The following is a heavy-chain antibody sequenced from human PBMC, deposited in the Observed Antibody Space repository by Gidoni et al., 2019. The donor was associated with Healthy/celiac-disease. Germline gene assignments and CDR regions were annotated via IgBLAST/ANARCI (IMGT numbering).Heavy chain of an antibody. V-gene: IGHV3-73*01. Sequence: EVQLVESGGGLVQPGGSLKLSCAASGFTFSGSAMHWVRQASGKGLEWVGRIRSKANSYATAYAASVKGRFTISRDDSKNTAYLQMNSLKTEDTAVYYCTRQGQSFDYWGQGTLVTVSS. CDR2: IRSKANSYAT. J-gene: IGHJ4*02. D-gene: IGHD6-19*01. CDR1: GFTFSGSA. CDR3: TRQGQSFDY.